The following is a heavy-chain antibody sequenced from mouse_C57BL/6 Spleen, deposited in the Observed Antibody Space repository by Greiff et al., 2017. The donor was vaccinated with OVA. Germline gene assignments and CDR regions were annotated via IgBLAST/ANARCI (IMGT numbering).Heavy chain of an antibody. J-gene: IGHJ2*01. CDR1: GYTFTSYW. V-gene: IGHV1-52*01. D-gene: IGHD3-2*02. Sequence: QVQLKQPGAELVRPGSSVKLSCKASGYTFTSYWMHWVKQRPIQGLEWIGNIDPSDSETHYNQKFKDKATLTVDKSSSTAYMQLSSLTSEDSAVYYCARKAQAYYFDYWGQGTTLTVSS. CDR2: IDPSDSET. CDR3: ARKAQAYYFDY.